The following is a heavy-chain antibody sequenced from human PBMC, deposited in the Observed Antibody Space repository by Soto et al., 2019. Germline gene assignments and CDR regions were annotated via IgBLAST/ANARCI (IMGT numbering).Heavy chain of an antibody. CDR2: IYYSGST. V-gene: IGHV4-59*01. Sequence: TLSLTCTVSGGSISSYYWSWIRQPPGKGLEWIGYIYYSGSTNYNPSLKSRVTISVDTSKNQFSLKLSSVTAADTAVYYCARYCISTSCYGYYYYGMDVWGQGTTVTVSS. CDR3: ARYCISTSCYGYYYYGMDV. D-gene: IGHD2-2*01. J-gene: IGHJ6*02. CDR1: GGSISSYY.